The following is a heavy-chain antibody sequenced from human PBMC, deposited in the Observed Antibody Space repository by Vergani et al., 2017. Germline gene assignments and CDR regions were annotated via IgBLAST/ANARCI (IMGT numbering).Heavy chain of an antibody. J-gene: IGHJ4*02. CDR3: ARQPTLDY. Sequence: QVQLQESGPGLVKPSETLSLTCAVSGYSISSGYYWGWIRQPPGKGLEWIGSIYHSGSTYYNPSLKSRVTISVDTSKNQFSLKLSSVTAADTAVYYCARQPTLDYWGQGTLVTVSS. V-gene: IGHV4-38-2*01. D-gene: IGHD1-1*01. CDR2: IYHSGST. CDR1: GYSISSGYY.